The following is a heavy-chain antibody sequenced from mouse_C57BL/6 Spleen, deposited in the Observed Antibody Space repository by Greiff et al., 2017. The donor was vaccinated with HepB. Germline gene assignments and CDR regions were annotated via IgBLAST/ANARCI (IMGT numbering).Heavy chain of an antibody. V-gene: IGHV1-62-2*01. D-gene: IGHD2-1*01. CDR1: GYTFTEYT. Sequence: ESGAELVKPGASVKLSCKASGYTFTEYTIHWVKQRSGQGLEWIGWFYPGSGSIKYNEKFKDKATLTADKSSSTVYMELSSLTSEDSAVYFCARHEDGNFLMDYWGQGTSVTVSS. CDR2: FYPGSGSI. CDR3: ARHEDGNFLMDY. J-gene: IGHJ4*01.